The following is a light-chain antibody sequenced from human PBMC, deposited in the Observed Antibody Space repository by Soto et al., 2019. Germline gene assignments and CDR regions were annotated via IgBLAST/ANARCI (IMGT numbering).Light chain of an antibody. V-gene: IGKV3-15*01. CDR3: QQYNNWPL. J-gene: IGKJ4*01. CDR1: QSVSSN. Sequence: EIVLTQSPATLSLSPGERATLSCRASQSVSSNLAWYQQKPGQAPRLLIYGASTRATGIPARFSGSGSGTEFTLTISSLQSEDFAVYYCQQYNNWPLFGGGT. CDR2: GAS.